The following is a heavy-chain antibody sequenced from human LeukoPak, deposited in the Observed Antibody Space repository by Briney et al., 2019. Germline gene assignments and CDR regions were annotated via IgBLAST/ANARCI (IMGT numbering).Heavy chain of an antibody. V-gene: IGHV3-21*01. J-gene: IGHJ4*02. Sequence: GGSLRLSCAAAGFTCSSYSMNWVRQAPGKGLEWGSSISSSSSYIYYADSVKGRFTISRDNAKNSLYLQMNSLRAEDTAVYYCARDRDDGDHCSIDYWGQGTLVTVSS. CDR3: ARDRDDGDHCSIDY. CDR1: GFTCSSYS. D-gene: IGHD4-17*01. CDR2: ISSSSSYI.